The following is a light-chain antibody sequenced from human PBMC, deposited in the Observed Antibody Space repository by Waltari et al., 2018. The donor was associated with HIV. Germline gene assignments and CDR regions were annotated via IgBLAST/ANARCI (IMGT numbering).Light chain of an antibody. Sequence: VVMHKSPGHLAATLGQPASLSCRSTQSLLYIDGHTYLNWFHQRPGQSPRRLFFKVSNRDSGVPPRFSASGSETEFTLRISRVEAEDVGTYYCMPATHWPHTSGQGTKLEIQ. V-gene: IGKV2-30*01. J-gene: IGKJ2*01. CDR1: QSLLYIDGHTY. CDR3: MPATHWPHT. CDR2: KVS.